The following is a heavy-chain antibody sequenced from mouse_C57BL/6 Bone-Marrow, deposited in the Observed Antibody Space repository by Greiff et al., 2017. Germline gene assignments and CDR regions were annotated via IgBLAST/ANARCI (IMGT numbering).Heavy chain of an antibody. J-gene: IGHJ4*01. D-gene: IGHD1-1*01. CDR2: IWRGGST. CDR1: GFSLTSYG. Sequence: VKLLESGPGLVQPSQSLSITCTVSGFSLTSYGVHWVRQSPGKGLEWLGVIWRGGSTDYNAAFMSRLSINKDNSKSQVFFKMNSLQADDTAIYYCAKNLISFYYFDAMDYWGQGTSVTVSS. V-gene: IGHV2-5*01. CDR3: AKNLISFYYFDAMDY.